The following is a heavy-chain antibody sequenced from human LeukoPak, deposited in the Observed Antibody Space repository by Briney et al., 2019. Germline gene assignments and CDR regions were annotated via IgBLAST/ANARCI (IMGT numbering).Heavy chain of an antibody. CDR2: FDDDDVT. V-gene: IGHV3-23*01. CDR1: GFTFSSYA. D-gene: IGHD6-19*01. Sequence: GGSLRLSCAASGFTFSSYAMTWIRQAPGKGLEWVSTFDDDDVTYYADSVKGRFAIAADKSKNMLFLQMNSLKAGDTAMYYCVGQRWLAWGHGTLVTVSS. CDR3: VGQRWLA. J-gene: IGHJ4*01.